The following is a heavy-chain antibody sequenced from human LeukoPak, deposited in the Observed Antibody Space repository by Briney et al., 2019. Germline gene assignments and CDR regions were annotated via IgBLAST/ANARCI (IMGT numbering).Heavy chain of an antibody. J-gene: IGHJ3*02. Sequence: QPGGSLRLSCAASGFTFSSYAMSWVRQAPGKGLEWVSAISGSGGSTYYADSVRGRFTISRDNSKNTLYLQMNSLRAEDTAVYYCAKDEGREIAVPRGAFDIWGQGTTVTVSS. CDR1: GFTFSSYA. D-gene: IGHD6-19*01. V-gene: IGHV3-23*01. CDR3: AKDEGREIAVPRGAFDI. CDR2: ISGSGGST.